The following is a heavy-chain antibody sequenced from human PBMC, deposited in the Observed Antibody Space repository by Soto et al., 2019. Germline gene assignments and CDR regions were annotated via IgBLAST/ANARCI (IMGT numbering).Heavy chain of an antibody. V-gene: IGHV1-46*01. Sequence: ASVKVSCKPSGYSFSNFYVHWVRQAPGQGLEWMGIIDPSSGTTSYTQKFQERVTMTRDTSMSTVYMELSRLRSEDTAVYYCARGAVVVPNGLIAGMEVWGLGTTVTVSS. CDR2: IDPSSGTT. J-gene: IGHJ6*02. D-gene: IGHD2-15*01. CDR1: GYSFSNFY. CDR3: ARGAVVVPNGLIAGMEV.